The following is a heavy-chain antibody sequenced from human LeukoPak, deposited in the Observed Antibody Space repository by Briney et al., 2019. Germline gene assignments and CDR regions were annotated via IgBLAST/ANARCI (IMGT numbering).Heavy chain of an antibody. CDR3: TSPIFSSIPSRPVDY. CDR1: GFILSASA. J-gene: IGHJ4*02. D-gene: IGHD3-3*01. V-gene: IGHV3-73*01. Sequence: PGGSLKLSCAASGFILSASAIYWVRQASGKGLEWVGRIRSKDHAYATSYAASLKGRFTISRDDSKNMANLQMNSLKIEDTAVYYCTSPIFSSIPSRPVDYWGQGTLVTVSS. CDR2: IRSKDHAYAT.